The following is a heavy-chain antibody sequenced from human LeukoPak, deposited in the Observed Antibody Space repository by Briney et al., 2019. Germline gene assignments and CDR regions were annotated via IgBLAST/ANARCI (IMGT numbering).Heavy chain of an antibody. J-gene: IGHJ4*02. CDR3: ARYNGYCSGGSCYSLDY. Sequence: ASVNVSCKASGYTFTSYGISWVRQAPGQGPEWMGWISAYNGNTNYAQKLQGRVTMTTDTSTSTAYMELRSLRSDDTAVYYCARYNGYCSGGSCYSLDYWGQGTLVTVSS. V-gene: IGHV1-18*01. CDR2: ISAYNGNT. CDR1: GYTFTSYG. D-gene: IGHD2-15*01.